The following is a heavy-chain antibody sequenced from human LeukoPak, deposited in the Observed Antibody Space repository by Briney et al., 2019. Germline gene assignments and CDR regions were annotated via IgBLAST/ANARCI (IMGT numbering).Heavy chain of an antibody. V-gene: IGHV4-59*08. CDR1: GGSIRSYY. D-gene: IGHD4-17*01. CDR2: ISYSGST. Sequence: SETLSLTCTVSGGSIRSYYWSWIRQPPGRGLEWIGSISYSGSTNYNPSLKSRVTTSLDTSKNQFSLKLSSVTAADTAVYYCARPLEATVTVPFDYWGQGILVTVSS. CDR3: ARPLEATVTVPFDY. J-gene: IGHJ4*02.